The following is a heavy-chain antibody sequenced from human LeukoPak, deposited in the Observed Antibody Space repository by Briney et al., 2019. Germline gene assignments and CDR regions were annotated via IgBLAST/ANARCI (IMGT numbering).Heavy chain of an antibody. CDR1: GDSISTSIHY. J-gene: IGHJ5*02. V-gene: IGHV4-39*01. Sequence: PSETLSLTCTVSGDSISTSIHYSAWLRQPPGKRLEWIGSIFNTGNTFYNPSLMSRVTISVDTSKTQFSLSLSSVTAADTAIYYCARQDNGDHGNPSWFDPWGQGLLVIVSS. D-gene: IGHD4-17*01. CDR2: IFNTGNT. CDR3: ARQDNGDHGNPSWFDP.